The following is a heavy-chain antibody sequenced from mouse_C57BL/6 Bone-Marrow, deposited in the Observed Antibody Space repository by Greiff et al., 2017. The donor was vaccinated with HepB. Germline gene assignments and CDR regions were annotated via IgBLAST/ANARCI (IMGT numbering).Heavy chain of an antibody. J-gene: IGHJ2*01. Sequence: EVQLQQSVAELVRPGASVKLSCTASGFNIKNTYMHWVKQRPEQGLEWIGRIDPANGNTKYAPKFQGKATLTADTSSNTAYLQLSSLTSEDTALYYCARPQRGSSHYFDDGGHGTTLTVAS. CDR3: ARPQRGSSHYFDD. V-gene: IGHV14-3*01. D-gene: IGHD1-1*01. CDR2: IDPANGNT. CDR1: GFNIKNTY.